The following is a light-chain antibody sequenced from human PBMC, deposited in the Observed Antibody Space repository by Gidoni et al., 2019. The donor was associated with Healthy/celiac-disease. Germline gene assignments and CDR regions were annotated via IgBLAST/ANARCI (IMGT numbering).Light chain of an antibody. J-gene: IGKJ1*01. Sequence: DIVMTQSPLSLPVTPGEPASISCRSSQSLLHSNGYNYLDWYLQKPGQSPQLLIYLGSSRASGFPDRFSGSGSGTDFTLKISRVEAEDVGVYYCMQALQTPRAFGQGTKVEIE. CDR2: LGS. V-gene: IGKV2-28*01. CDR1: QSLLHSNGYNY. CDR3: MQALQTPRA.